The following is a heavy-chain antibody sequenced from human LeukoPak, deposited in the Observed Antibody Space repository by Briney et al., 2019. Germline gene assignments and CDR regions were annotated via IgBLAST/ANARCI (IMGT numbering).Heavy chain of an antibody. J-gene: IGHJ3*02. D-gene: IGHD3-22*01. CDR3: ASPVEYDSSGYYYDAFDI. V-gene: IGHV1-69*04. CDR1: GYTFTSYG. Sequence: ASVKVSCRASGYTFTSYGISWVRQAPGQGLEWMGRIIPILGIANYAQKFQGRVTITADKSTSTAYMELSSLRSEDTAVYYCASPVEYDSSGYYYDAFDIWGQGTMVTVSS. CDR2: IIPILGIA.